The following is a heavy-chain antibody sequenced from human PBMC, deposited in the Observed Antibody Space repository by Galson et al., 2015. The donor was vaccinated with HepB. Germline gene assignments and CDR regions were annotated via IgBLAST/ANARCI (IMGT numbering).Heavy chain of an antibody. CDR1: GYTFTTYA. J-gene: IGHJ6*02. V-gene: IGHV1-3*01. D-gene: IGHD3-10*01. Sequence: SVKVSCKASGYTFTTYAISWVRQAPGQSPEWLGWINAAKGDTKYSQNFQGRVTLTRDTSASIAYMELSSLRSEDTAVYYCAKTIVRGIGWNGRDVWCQGTTVTVSS. CDR3: AKTIVRGIGWNGRDV. CDR2: INAAKGDT.